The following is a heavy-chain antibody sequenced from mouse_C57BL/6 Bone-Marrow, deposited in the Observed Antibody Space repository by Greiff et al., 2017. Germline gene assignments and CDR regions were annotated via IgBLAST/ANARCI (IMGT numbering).Heavy chain of an antibody. CDR1: GYSFTGYY. V-gene: IGHV1-42*01. CDR3: GRGGWLLTYAIDY. J-gene: IGHJ4*01. D-gene: IGHD2-3*01. CDR2: INPSTGGT. Sequence: EVKLQESGPELVKPGASVKISCKASGYSFTGYYMNWVKQSPEKSLEWIGEINPSTGGTTYNQKFKAKATLTVDKSSSTAYMQLKSLTSEDSAVYYCGRGGWLLTYAIDYWGQGTTVTVSS.